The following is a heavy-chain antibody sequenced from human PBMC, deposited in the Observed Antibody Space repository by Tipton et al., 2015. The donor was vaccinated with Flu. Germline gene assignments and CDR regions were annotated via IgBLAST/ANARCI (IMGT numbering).Heavy chain of an antibody. CDR3: AKDPNDYGGTGDAFDI. CDR2: ISGSGGST. CDR1: GFTFSSYA. V-gene: IGHV3-23*01. D-gene: IGHD4-23*01. Sequence: SLRLSCAASGFTFSSYAMSWVRQAPGKGLEWVSAISGSGGSTYYADSVKGRFTISRDNSKNTLYLQMNSLRAEDTAVYYCAKDPNDYGGTGDAFDIWGQGTMVTVSS. J-gene: IGHJ3*02.